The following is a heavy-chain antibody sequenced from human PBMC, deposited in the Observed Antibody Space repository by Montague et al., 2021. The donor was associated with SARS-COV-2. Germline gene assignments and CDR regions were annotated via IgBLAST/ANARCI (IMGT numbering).Heavy chain of an antibody. J-gene: IGHJ3*02. CDR3: ARILATVNAFDI. V-gene: IGHV2-70*11. CDR1: GFSLSTSGMC. CDR2: IDWDDDK. D-gene: IGHD4-17*01. Sequence: PALVKPTQTLTLTCTFSGFSLSTSGMCVSWIRQPPGKALEWLARIDWDDDKYYSTSLKTRLTISKDASKNQVVLTMTNMDPVDTATYYCARILATVNAFDIWGQGTMVTVSS.